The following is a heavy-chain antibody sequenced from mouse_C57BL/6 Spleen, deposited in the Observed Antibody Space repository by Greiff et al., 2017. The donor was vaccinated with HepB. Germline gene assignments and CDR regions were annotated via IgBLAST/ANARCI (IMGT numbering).Heavy chain of an antibody. Sequence: EVKVVESGGGLVQPKGSLKLSCAASGFSFNTYAMNWVRQAPGKGLEWVARIRSKSNNYATYYADSVKDRFTISRDDSESMLYLQMNNLKTEDTAMYYCVVWYNSWGYAMDYWGQGTSVTVSS. CDR3: VVWYNSWGYAMDY. D-gene: IGHD2-10*02. J-gene: IGHJ4*01. CDR1: GFSFNTYA. CDR2: IRSKSNNYAT. V-gene: IGHV10-1*01.